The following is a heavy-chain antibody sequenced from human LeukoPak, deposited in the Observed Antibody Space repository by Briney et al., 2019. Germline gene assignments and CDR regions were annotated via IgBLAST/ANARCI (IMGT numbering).Heavy chain of an antibody. Sequence: PSETLSLTCTVSGGSISSGNHYWGWIRQPPGKGLEWIGEINHSGSTNYNPSLKSRVTISVDTSKNQFSLKLSSVTAADTAVYYCARGPATWIQLWRAEFDYWGQGTLVTVSS. CDR1: GGSISSGNHY. CDR2: INHSGST. CDR3: ARGPATWIQLWRAEFDY. V-gene: IGHV4-39*07. J-gene: IGHJ4*02. D-gene: IGHD5-18*01.